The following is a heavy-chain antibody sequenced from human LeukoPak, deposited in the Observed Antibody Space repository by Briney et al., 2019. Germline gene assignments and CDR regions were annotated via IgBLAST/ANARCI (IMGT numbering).Heavy chain of an antibody. J-gene: IGHJ1*01. CDR1: GFTFSSYA. Sequence: GGSLRLSCAASGFTFSSYAMHWVRQAPGKGLGWVAVISYDGSNKYYADSVKGRFTISRDNSKNTLYLQMNSLRAEDTAVYYCASSAVAGNADPGHFQHWGQGTLVTVSS. CDR2: ISYDGSNK. D-gene: IGHD6-19*01. V-gene: IGHV3-30-3*01. CDR3: ASSAVAGNADPGHFQH.